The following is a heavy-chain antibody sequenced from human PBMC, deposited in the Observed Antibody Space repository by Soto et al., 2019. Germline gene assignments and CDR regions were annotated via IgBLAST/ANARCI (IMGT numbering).Heavy chain of an antibody. Sequence: GASVKVCCKASGVTFSSETLGWVRQAPGQGLEWVGGIIPLFGTASYAQKFQGRVTITADESTSTVYMELSSLRSDDTAVYFCATELGENPASPFDAWGQGTLVTV. J-gene: IGHJ4*02. V-gene: IGHV1-69*13. CDR1: GVTFSSET. D-gene: IGHD3-10*01. CDR2: IIPLFGTA. CDR3: ATELGENPASPFDA.